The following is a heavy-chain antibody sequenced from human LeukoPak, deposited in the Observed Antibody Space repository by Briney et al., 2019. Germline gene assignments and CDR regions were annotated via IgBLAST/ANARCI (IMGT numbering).Heavy chain of an antibody. CDR2: INPSGGST. J-gene: IGHJ4*02. Sequence: ASVKVSCKASGYTFTSKYMHWVRQAPGQGLEWMGVINPSGGSTSYAQKFPGRFTMTRDTSIGTASMEFSSLTSDDTAVYYCARQSGTYWGLDYWGQGTLVTVSS. CDR3: ARQSGTYWGLDY. CDR1: GYTFTSKY. D-gene: IGHD1-26*01. V-gene: IGHV1-46*01.